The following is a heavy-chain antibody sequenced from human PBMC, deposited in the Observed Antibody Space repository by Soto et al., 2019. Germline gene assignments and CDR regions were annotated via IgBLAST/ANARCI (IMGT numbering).Heavy chain of an antibody. CDR3: ARRPRLLWFGEELYYYGMDV. CDR1: GYSFTSYW. CDR2: IDPSDSYT. D-gene: IGHD3-10*01. Sequence: PGESRKISCKGSGYSFTSYWISWVRQMPGKGLEWMGRIDPSDSYTNYSPSFQGHVTISADKSISTAYLQWSSLKASDTAMYYCARRPRLLWFGEELYYYGMDVWGQGTTVTVSS. J-gene: IGHJ6*02. V-gene: IGHV5-10-1*01.